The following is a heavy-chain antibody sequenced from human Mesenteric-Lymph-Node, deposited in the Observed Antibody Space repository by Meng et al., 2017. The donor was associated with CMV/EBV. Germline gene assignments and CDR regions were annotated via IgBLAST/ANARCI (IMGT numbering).Heavy chain of an antibody. Sequence: SETLSLTCTVSGGSVSSGTYYWSWIRQPPGKGLEWIGYIYYSGSTNYNPSLKRRVTISVDTSKNQISLRLTSVTAADTAVYYCARSWLLNFFDYWGQGMLVTVSS. V-gene: IGHV4-61*01. CDR1: GGSVSSGTYY. CDR2: IYYSGST. D-gene: IGHD6-19*01. CDR3: ARSWLLNFFDY. J-gene: IGHJ4*02.